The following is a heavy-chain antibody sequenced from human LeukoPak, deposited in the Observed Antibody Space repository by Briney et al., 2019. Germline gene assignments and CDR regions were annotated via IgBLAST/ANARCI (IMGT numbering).Heavy chain of an antibody. CDR2: ISGSGGST. J-gene: IGHJ4*02. V-gene: IGHV3-23*01. Sequence: PGGSLRLSCAASGFTFSSYAMSWVRQAPGKGLEWVSAISGSGGSTYYADSVKGRFTISRDNSKNTLYLQMNSLRAEDTAVYYCAKPTNGDDILTGYPQYYFDYWGQGTLVTVSS. CDR1: GFTFSSYA. D-gene: IGHD3-9*01. CDR3: AKPTNGDDILTGYPQYYFDY.